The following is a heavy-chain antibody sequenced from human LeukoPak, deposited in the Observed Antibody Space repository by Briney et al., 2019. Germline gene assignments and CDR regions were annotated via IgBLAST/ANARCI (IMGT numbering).Heavy chain of an antibody. J-gene: IGHJ5*02. V-gene: IGHV4-4*02. D-gene: IGHD3-10*01. CDR3: ARGFGAGNYGWFDP. Sequence: SETLSLTCAVSGGSISSSIWWSWVRQPPGKGLEWIGEIYHSGSTKYNPSLKSRVTISVQKSKNQFSLKLTSVTAADTAVYYCARGFGAGNYGWFDPWGQGTLVTVSS. CDR1: GGSISSSIW. CDR2: IYHSGST.